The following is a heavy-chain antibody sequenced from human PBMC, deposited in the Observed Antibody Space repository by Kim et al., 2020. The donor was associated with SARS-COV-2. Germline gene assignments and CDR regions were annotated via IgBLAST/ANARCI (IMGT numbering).Heavy chain of an antibody. CDR1: GYTFTGYY. D-gene: IGHD6-6*01. V-gene: IGHV1-2*02. CDR3: SRDKFTHEYSSPVGTYGMDV. Sequence: ASVKVSCKASGYTFTGYYMHWVRQAPGQGLEWMGWINPNSGGTNYAQKFQGRVTMTRDTSISTAYMELSRLRSDDTAVYYCSRDKFTHEYSSPVGTYGMDVWGQGTTVTVSS. CDR2: INPNSGGT. J-gene: IGHJ6*02.